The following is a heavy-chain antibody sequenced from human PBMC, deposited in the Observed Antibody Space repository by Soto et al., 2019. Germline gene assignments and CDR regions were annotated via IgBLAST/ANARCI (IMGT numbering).Heavy chain of an antibody. D-gene: IGHD6-13*01. CDR3: AKDESRKGSSSWPGPWLD. V-gene: IGHV4-59*01. CDR1: GGSITSYH. J-gene: IGHJ4*02. Sequence: KTSETLSLTCVVSGGSITSYHWSWIRQFPGKGLEWIAYTAYTGNTNYNPSLKSRVTISMDTSKNQLSLKLTSMTAADTAVYYCAKDESRKGSSSWPGPWLDWGQGTLVTVSS. CDR2: TAYTGNT.